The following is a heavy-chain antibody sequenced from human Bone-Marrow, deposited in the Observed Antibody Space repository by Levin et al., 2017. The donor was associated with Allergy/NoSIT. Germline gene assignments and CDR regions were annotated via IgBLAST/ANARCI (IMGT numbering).Heavy chain of an antibody. Sequence: SCAASGFTFSSYAITWVRQAPGKGMEWVSSISGRGGSTYYADSVKGRFTISRDNSRNTLYLQMNSLRVEDTAIYYCAKSGGLYYDNSGYYRYLDRWGRGTLVTVSS. CDR2: ISGRGGST. V-gene: IGHV3-23*01. J-gene: IGHJ2*01. CDR3: AKSGGLYYDNSGYYRYLDR. CDR1: GFTFSSYA. D-gene: IGHD3-22*01.